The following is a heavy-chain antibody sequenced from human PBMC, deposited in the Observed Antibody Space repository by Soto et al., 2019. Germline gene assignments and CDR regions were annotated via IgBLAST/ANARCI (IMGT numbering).Heavy chain of an antibody. V-gene: IGHV3-15*01. D-gene: IGHD2-21*01. CDR2: IKSKTDGGTI. CDR3: TTALGFGDGYYVDP. Sequence: PGGSLRLSCAASGFTFSNACMSWVRQAPGKGLEWVGRIKSKTDGGTIDYVAPVKGRFTISRDDSKNTLYLQMNSLQTEDTAVYYCTTALGFGDGYYVDPWGQGTLVTVSS. J-gene: IGHJ5*02. CDR1: GFTFSNAC.